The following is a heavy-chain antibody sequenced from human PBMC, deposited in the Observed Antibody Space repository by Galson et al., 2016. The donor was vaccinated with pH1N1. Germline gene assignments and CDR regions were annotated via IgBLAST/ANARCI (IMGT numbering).Heavy chain of an antibody. D-gene: IGHD3-10*01. CDR3: ATGSGNSWFDP. Sequence: SVKVSCKASGYTFIVHYIHWARQAPGHGLEWMGWINPNSGGTNYAQNVQGRVTLTRDTSINTAYMELSSLTSDDSAVYYCATGSGNSWFDPWGQGTLVTVSS. CDR2: INPNSGGT. V-gene: IGHV1-2*02. J-gene: IGHJ5*02. CDR1: GYTFIVHY.